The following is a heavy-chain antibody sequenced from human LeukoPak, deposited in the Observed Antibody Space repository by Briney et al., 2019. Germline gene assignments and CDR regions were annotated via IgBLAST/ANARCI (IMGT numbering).Heavy chain of an antibody. D-gene: IGHD4-17*01. V-gene: IGHV3-73*01. CDR3: TRPFYGDLSPYYYYMDV. Sequence: QAGGSLRLSCAASGFTFSGSAMHWVRQASGKGLEWVGRIRSKANSYATAYAASVKGRFTISRDDSKNTAYLQMNSLKTEDTAVYYCTRPFYGDLSPYYYYMDVWGKGTTVTVSS. J-gene: IGHJ6*03. CDR1: GFTFSGSA. CDR2: IRSKANSYAT.